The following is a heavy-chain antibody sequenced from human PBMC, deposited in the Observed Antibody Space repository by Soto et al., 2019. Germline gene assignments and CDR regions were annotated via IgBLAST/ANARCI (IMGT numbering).Heavy chain of an antibody. Sequence: GASVKVSCKASGGTFSSYAISWVRQAPGQGLEWMGGIIPIFGTANYAQKFQGRVTITADESTSTAYMELSSLRSEDTAVYYCAREPGGSSGYSDPLDRWFDPWGQGTLVTVSS. CDR3: AREPGGSSGYSDPLDRWFDP. J-gene: IGHJ5*02. CDR2: IIPIFGTA. D-gene: IGHD3-22*01. V-gene: IGHV1-69*13. CDR1: GGTFSSYA.